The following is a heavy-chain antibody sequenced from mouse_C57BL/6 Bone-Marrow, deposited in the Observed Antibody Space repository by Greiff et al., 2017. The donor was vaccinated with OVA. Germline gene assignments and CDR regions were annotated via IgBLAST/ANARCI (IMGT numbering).Heavy chain of an antibody. V-gene: IGHV1-81*01. J-gene: IGHJ1*03. CDR2: IYPRSGNT. Sequence: QVQLQQSGAELARPGASVKLSCKASGYTFTSYGISWVKQRTGQGLEWIGEIYPRSGNTYYNEKFKGKATLTADKSSSTAYMELRSLTSEDSAVYFCARSLTTVPYWYFDVWGTGTTVTVSS. CDR1: GYTFTSYG. D-gene: IGHD1-1*01. CDR3: ARSLTTVPYWYFDV.